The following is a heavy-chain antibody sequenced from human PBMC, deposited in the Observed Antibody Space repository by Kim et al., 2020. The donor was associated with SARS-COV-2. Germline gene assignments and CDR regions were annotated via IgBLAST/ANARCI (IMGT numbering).Heavy chain of an antibody. CDR2: IIPSLGIA. Sequence: SVKVSCKASGGTFSSYTISWVRQAPGQGLEWMGRIIPSLGIANYAQKFQGRVTITADKSTSTAYMELSSLRSEDTAVYYCARDSDTVDNWFDPWGQGTLVTVSS. J-gene: IGHJ5*02. V-gene: IGHV1-69*04. CDR1: GGTFSSYT. D-gene: IGHD4-17*01. CDR3: ARDSDTVDNWFDP.